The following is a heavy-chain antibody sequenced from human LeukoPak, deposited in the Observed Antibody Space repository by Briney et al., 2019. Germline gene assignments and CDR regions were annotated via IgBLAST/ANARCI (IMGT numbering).Heavy chain of an antibody. J-gene: IGHJ5*02. CDR1: GFTLSSHA. CDR2: ISYDGRDE. Sequence: GGSLRLSCAASGFTLSSHAMHWVRQAPGMGLEWVAVISYDGRDEYYADSVKGRFTVSRDNSRNTLYLQMNSLRPEDTAVFCCASDRIAGAATDWFEAWGQGTLVTVSS. V-gene: IGHV3-30*04. CDR3: ASDRIAGAATDWFEA. D-gene: IGHD2-15*01.